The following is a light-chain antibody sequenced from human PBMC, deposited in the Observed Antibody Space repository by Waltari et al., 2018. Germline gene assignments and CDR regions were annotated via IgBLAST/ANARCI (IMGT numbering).Light chain of an antibody. CDR1: SSDVGRYNL. V-gene: IGLV2-23*02. CDR2: EVS. J-gene: IGLJ3*02. Sequence: QSALTQPASVSGSPGQSITISCTGTSSDVGRYNLVSWYQLHPGKAPKLMIYEVSKRPSEVSNLFLCSKSGNTASLTISGLQAEDEADYYCCSYAGSSGWVFGGGTKLTVL. CDR3: CSYAGSSGWV.